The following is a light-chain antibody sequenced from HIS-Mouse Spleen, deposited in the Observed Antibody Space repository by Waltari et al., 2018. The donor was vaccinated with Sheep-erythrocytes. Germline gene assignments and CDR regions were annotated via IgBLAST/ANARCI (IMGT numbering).Light chain of an antibody. CDR1: KLGDKY. J-gene: IGLJ2*01. CDR2: QDS. Sequence: SYELTQPPSVSVSPGQTASITCSGDKLGDKYACWYQQKPGQSPVLVIYQDSKRPSGIRGRFSGSNSANTASMTISGTQAMDEADYYRQAWDSSTEVFGGGTKLTVL. V-gene: IGLV3-1*01. CDR3: QAWDSSTEV.